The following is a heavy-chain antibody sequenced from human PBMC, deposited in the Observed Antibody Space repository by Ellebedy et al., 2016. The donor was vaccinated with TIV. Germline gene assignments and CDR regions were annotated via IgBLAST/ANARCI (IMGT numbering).Heavy chain of an antibody. J-gene: IGHJ3*02. CDR1: GFIFSGYW. CDR2: INSDGSDT. CDR3: AAVQYWEAVFDM. V-gene: IGHV3-74*01. Sequence: GESLKISCAASGFIFSGYWMHWVRQAPGKGLVWVSRINSDGSDTAYADSVRGQFTISRDNAKNTLYLQMNSLRAEDTAVYYCAAVQYWEAVFDMWGQGTMVTVSS. D-gene: IGHD2-8*02.